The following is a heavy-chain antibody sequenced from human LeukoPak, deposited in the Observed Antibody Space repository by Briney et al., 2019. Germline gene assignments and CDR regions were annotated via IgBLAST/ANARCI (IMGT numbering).Heavy chain of an antibody. V-gene: IGHV3-21*01. CDR1: GFTFSSYA. J-gene: IGHJ6*04. CDR2: ISSSSSYI. CDR3: AELGITMIGGV. Sequence: GGSLRLSCAASGFTFSSYAMHWVRQAPGKGLEWVSSISSSSSYIYYADSVKGRFTISRDNAKNSLYLQMNSLRAEDTAVYYCAELGITMIGGVWGKGTTVTISS. D-gene: IGHD3-10*02.